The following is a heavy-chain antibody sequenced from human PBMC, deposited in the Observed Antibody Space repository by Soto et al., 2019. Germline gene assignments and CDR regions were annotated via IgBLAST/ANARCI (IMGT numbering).Heavy chain of an antibody. CDR3: GRGLDGRWLVIDS. J-gene: IGHJ4*02. CDR2: ISYTGTT. CDR1: CDSVSSTSSY. D-gene: IGHD6-6*01. V-gene: IGHV4-39*01. Sequence: SETLSLTCTVSCDSVSSTSSYWGLIRQPPGKGLEWIGSISYTGTTYYNPSLKSRVTITVDTSKKQFSLKLTSVTAADTAVYYCGRGLDGRWLVIDSWGQGTLVTVS.